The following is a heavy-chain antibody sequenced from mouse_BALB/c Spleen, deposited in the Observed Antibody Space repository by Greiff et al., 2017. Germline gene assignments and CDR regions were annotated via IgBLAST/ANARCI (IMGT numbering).Heavy chain of an antibody. D-gene: IGHD2-2*01. CDR1: GYTFTSYW. V-gene: IGHV1S81*02. CDR3: ASSGGYPWFAY. Sequence: QVQLQQPGAELVKPGASVKLSCKASGYTFTSYWMHWVKQRPGQGLEWIGEINPSNGRTNYNEKFKSKATLTVDKSSSTAYMQLSSLTSEDSAVYYCASSGGYPWFAYWGQGTTLTVSA. J-gene: IGHJ2*01. CDR2: INPSNGRT.